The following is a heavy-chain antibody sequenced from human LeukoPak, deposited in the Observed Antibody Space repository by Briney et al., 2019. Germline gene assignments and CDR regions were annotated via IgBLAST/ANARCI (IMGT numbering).Heavy chain of an antibody. J-gene: IGHJ6*03. CDR3: ASRLDHDYYYYYMDV. D-gene: IGHD6-19*01. CDR2: IYTSGST. CDR1: GCSISSYY. Sequence: PSETLSLTCTVSGCSISSYYLSWIRQPAAKGLEWIVRIYTSGSTNYNPSLKSRVTMSVDTSKNQFSLKLSSVTAADTAVYYCASRLDHDYYYYYMDVWGKGTTVTVSS. V-gene: IGHV4-4*07.